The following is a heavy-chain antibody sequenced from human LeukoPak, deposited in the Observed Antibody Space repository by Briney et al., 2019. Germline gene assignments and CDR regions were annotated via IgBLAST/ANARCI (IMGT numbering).Heavy chain of an antibody. V-gene: IGHV3-23*01. J-gene: IGHJ4*02. CDR3: ATCIAVAGTFDY. CDR2: VNGNGGSA. Sequence: GGSLRLSCAASGFSFSTYAMSWVRQAPGKGLEWVSGVNGNGGSASYADSVKGRFTIFRDNSKNTLYLQMNSLRAEDTAVYYCATCIAVAGTFDYWGQGTLVTVSS. D-gene: IGHD6-19*01. CDR1: GFSFSTYA.